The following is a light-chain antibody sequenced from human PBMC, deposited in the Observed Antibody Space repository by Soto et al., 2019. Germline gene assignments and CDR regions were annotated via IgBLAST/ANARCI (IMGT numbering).Light chain of an antibody. V-gene: IGKV1D-16*01. CDR1: QDVGRL. CDR2: SAS. Sequence: DIQMTQSPSSLSASVGDRVTITCRASQDVGRLLAWYQQKPEKAPKSLIYSASSLHYAVPSRFSGSGSGTDFTLTISNLQPEDFATYYCQQYSGYPTFGGGTKVEMK. CDR3: QQYSGYPT. J-gene: IGKJ4*01.